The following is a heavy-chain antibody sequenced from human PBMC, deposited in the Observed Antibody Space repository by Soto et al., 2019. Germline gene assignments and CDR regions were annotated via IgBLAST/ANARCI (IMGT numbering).Heavy chain of an antibody. CDR2: IIPMFGTA. V-gene: IGHV1-69*12. D-gene: IGHD5-12*01. CDR3: ASGIQVWLRRINNGYAG. Sequence: QVQLVQSGAEVKKPASSVKVSCKAPGGTFSTYAISWVRQAPGQGLEWMGGIIPMFGTANYAQRFQDRVTITADESTNTVYRELSSLRSEDTAVYFCASGIQVWLRRINNGYAGWGQGTLVTVSS. J-gene: IGHJ4*02. CDR1: GGTFSTYA.